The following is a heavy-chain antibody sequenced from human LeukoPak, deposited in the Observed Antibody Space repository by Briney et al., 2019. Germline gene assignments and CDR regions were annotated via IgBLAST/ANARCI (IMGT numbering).Heavy chain of an antibody. CDR2: IYYSGST. CDR1: GGSISSGGYY. D-gene: IGHD6-6*01. V-gene: IGHV4-31*03. CDR3: ARAPSKSASAFDI. J-gene: IGHJ3*02. Sequence: SETLSLTCTVSGGSISSGGYYWSWLRQHPGKGLEWIGYIYYSGSTYYNPSLKSRVTISVDTSKNQFSLKLSSVTAADTAVYYCARAPSKSASAFDIWGQGTMVTVSS.